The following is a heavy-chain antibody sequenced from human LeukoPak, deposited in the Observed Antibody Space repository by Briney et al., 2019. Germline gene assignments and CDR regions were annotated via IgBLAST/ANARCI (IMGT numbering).Heavy chain of an antibody. J-gene: IGHJ4*02. D-gene: IGHD6-6*01. V-gene: IGHV3-30*18. CDR3: AKASRPRIAARPNDY. Sequence: PGGSLRLSCAASGFTFGSYGMHWIRQAPGKGLEWVAVISYDGSNKYYADSVKGRFTISRDNSKNTLYLQMNSLRAEDTAVYYCAKASRPRIAARPNDYWGQGTLVTVSS. CDR2: ISYDGSNK. CDR1: GFTFGSYG.